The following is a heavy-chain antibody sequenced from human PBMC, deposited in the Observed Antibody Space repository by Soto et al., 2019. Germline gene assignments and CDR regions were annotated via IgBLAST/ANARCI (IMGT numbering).Heavy chain of an antibody. CDR1: GCKFINHY. J-gene: IGHJ4*02. V-gene: IGHV1-46*01. CDR2: INPNGGGT. CDR3: ARDSSASATSYSFDN. Sequence: QVQLVQSGAEVKKPGASVKVSGKASGCKFINHYMHWVRQAPGVGLEWMGIINPNGGGTDYAQKFQDRVTMTTDTYMNTVHMELSSLTSEDTVVYFCARDSSASATSYSFDNWGQGTLVSVSS. D-gene: IGHD3-10*01.